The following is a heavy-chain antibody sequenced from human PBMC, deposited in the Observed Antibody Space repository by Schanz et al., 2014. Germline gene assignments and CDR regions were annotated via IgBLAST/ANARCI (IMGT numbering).Heavy chain of an antibody. D-gene: IGHD3-3*01. V-gene: IGHV3-23*04. CDR1: GFTFSNYG. CDR3: ARFLARYQYYGVDV. Sequence: EVQVVESGGDLVQPGGSLRLSCAASGFTFSNYGMSWVRQAPGKGLEWVSTISASGSATYYADSVKGRFTISRDNANNSLFLRMNSLRAEDTAVYYCARFLARYQYYGVDVWGKGTTVTVAS. J-gene: IGHJ6*04. CDR2: ISASGSAT.